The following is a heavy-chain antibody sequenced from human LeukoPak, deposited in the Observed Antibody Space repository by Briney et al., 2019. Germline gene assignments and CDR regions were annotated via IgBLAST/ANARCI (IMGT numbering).Heavy chain of an antibody. CDR3: ARGIEAGVDY. V-gene: IGHV1-8*01. D-gene: IGHD6-19*01. CDR1: GYTFTSLD. J-gene: IGHJ4*02. CDR2: MNPNSGNT. Sequence: GASVKVSCKASGYTFTSLDINWVRQATGQGLEWMGWMNPNSGNTGYAQKFQGGVTMTRNTSISTAYMELSSLTSEDTAVYYCARGIEAGVDYWGQGTLVTVSS.